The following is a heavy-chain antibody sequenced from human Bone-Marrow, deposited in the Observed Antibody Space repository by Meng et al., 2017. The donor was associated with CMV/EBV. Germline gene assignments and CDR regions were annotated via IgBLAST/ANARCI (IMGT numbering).Heavy chain of an antibody. Sequence: ASVKVSCKASGYTFTSYDINWVRQATGQGLEWMGWMNPNSGNTGSAQKFQGRVTMTRNTSISTAYKELSSLRSEDTAVYYCARGGFGDCSSTSCFFYYYYYGMDVWGQGTTVTFSS. J-gene: IGHJ6*02. V-gene: IGHV1-8*01. CDR1: GYTFTSYD. CDR2: MNPNSGNT. CDR3: ARGGFGDCSSTSCFFYYYYYGMDV. D-gene: IGHD2-2*01.